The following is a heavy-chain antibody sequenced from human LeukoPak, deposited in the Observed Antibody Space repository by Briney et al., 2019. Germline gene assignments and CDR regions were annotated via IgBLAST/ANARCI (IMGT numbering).Heavy chain of an antibody. CDR2: IIPIFGTA. CDR1: GGTFSSYA. D-gene: IGHD3-22*01. V-gene: IGHV1-69*13. CDR3: AREVYGYYYDSSGPGAWFDP. J-gene: IGHJ5*02. Sequence: PVKVSCKASGGTFSSYAISWVRQAPGQGLEWMGGIIPIFGTANYAQKFQGRVTITADESTSTAYMELSSLRSEDTAVYYCAREVYGYYYDSSGPGAWFDPWGQGTLVTVSS.